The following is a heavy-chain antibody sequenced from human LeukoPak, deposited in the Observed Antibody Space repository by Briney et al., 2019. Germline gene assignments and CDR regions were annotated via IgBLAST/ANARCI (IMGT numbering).Heavy chain of an antibody. CDR1: GGSISSSN. CDR2: ISYDGSNK. J-gene: IGHJ6*02. D-gene: IGHD6-6*01. CDR3: AREPQAAHYYYYGMDV. Sequence: PSETLSLTCAVSGGSISSSNWWSWVRQPPGKGLEWVAVISYDGSNKYYADSVKGRFTISRDNSKNTLYLQMNSLRAEGTAVYYCAREPQAAHYYYYGMDVWGQRTTVTVSS. V-gene: IGHV3-30*05.